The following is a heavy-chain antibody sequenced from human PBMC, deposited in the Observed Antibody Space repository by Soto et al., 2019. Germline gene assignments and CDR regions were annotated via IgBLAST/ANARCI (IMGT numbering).Heavy chain of an antibody. V-gene: IGHV1-69*04. CDR1: ADTFSSFP. CDR3: ARDRGQNAG. CDR2: IIPILDIA. Sequence: QVQLVQSGAEVREPGSSVKVSCKASADTFSSFPLNWVRQAPGQGLEWMGRIIPILDIANYAQSFQGRVTITADKSTSTSYMELSSLRSEATAVYYCARDRGQNAGWGQGTLVIVSS. J-gene: IGHJ4*02.